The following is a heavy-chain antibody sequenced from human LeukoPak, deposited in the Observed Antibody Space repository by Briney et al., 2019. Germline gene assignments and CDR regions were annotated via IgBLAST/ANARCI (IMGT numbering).Heavy chain of an antibody. CDR3: AKDPFGDY. J-gene: IGHJ4*02. CDR2: ISGSGDST. V-gene: IGHV3-23*01. D-gene: IGHD3-16*01. Sequence: GGSLRLSCAASGFTFSSYAMNWVRQAPGKGLEWVSGISGSGDSTDYAGSVKGRFTISRDTSKNALYLQMNSLRAEDTAVYYCAKDPFGDYWGQGTLVTVSS. CDR1: GFTFSSYA.